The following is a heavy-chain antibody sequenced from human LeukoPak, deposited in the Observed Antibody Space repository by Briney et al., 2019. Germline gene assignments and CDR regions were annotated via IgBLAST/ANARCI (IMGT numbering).Heavy chain of an antibody. D-gene: IGHD3-9*01. CDR1: GFTLRSYG. V-gene: IGHV3-30*18. Sequence: GGSLRLSSAVSGFTLRSYGMHWVRQAPGKGLEWVAVISYDGSNKYYADSVKGRFTISRDNSKNTLYLQMNSLRAEDTAVYYCAKDLELRYFDWLNYYYYGMDVWGQGTTVTVSS. CDR2: ISYDGSNK. CDR3: AKDLELRYFDWLNYYYYGMDV. J-gene: IGHJ6*02.